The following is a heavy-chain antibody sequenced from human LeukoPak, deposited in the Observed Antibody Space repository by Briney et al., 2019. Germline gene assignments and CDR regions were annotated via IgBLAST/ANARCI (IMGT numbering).Heavy chain of an antibody. CDR1: GYPFSDYG. V-gene: IGHV1-18*01. Sequence: ASVRVSCKASGYPFSDYGIIWVRQAPGQGLEWMAYVSPYNGKTEYAQKIQGRVTVATDTSTSTAYMELRNLRSDDTALYYCAREVWCSGDICYRYAFDIWGQGTMVTVSS. CDR2: VSPYNGKT. J-gene: IGHJ3*02. D-gene: IGHD2-15*01. CDR3: AREVWCSGDICYRYAFDI.